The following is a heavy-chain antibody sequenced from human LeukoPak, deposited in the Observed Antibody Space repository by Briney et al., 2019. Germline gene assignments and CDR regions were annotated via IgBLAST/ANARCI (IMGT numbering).Heavy chain of an antibody. Sequence: SETLSLTCTVCGGSVSSKSYFWGWIRQPPGKGLEWIGTIYYSGITYYNPSLKSRVTISVDRSKNQFSLKLSSVTAADTAVYYCARVSPFLQYYFDYWGQGTLVTVSS. D-gene: IGHD4-11*01. J-gene: IGHJ4*02. V-gene: IGHV4-39*07. CDR2: IYYSGIT. CDR1: GGSVSSKSYF. CDR3: ARVSPFLQYYFDY.